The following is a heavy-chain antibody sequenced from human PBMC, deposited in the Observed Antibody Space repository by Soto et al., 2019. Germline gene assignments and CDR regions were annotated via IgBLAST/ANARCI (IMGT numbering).Heavy chain of an antibody. CDR1: GDPISSSKW. J-gene: IGHJ6*02. V-gene: IGHV4-4*02. CDR2: TDQNGIT. Sequence: PSETLSLTCAVSGDPISSSKWWTWVRQTPGKGLEWIGKTDQNGITNYNPSLESRVTILKDNSKNQLSLKLTSVTAVDSAVYYCARLNRDYYYYGMDVWGQGATVTVSS. CDR3: ARLNRDYYYYGMDV.